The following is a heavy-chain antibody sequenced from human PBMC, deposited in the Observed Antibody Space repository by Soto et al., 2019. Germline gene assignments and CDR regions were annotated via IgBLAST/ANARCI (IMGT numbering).Heavy chain of an antibody. J-gene: IGHJ4*02. CDR1: GFTFSGSV. D-gene: IGHD6-13*01. Sequence: EVQLVESGGGLVQPGGSLKLSCADSGFTFSGSVMHWVRQASGKGLEWVGRIRSKANSYATAYAASVKGRFTISRDDSKNTAYLQMNSLKTEDTAVYYCTVAAAGTRSLHYWGQGTLVTVSS. V-gene: IGHV3-73*01. CDR2: IRSKANSYAT. CDR3: TVAAAGTRSLHY.